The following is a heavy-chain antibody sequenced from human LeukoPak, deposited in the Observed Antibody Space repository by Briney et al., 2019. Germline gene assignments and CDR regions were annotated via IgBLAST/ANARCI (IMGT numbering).Heavy chain of an antibody. CDR1: GYTFTGYD. J-gene: IGHJ4*02. CDR3: ARPRDYTGYYEYYFDF. Sequence: ASVKISCKASGYTFTGYDINWVRQAPGQGLEWMGWMNPNSGNTDYAQKFQGRVTMTRDTSINTAYMELSNLRSEDTAVYYCARPRDYTGYYEYYFDFWGQGTLVTVSS. CDR2: MNPNSGNT. D-gene: IGHD3-9*01. V-gene: IGHV1-8*01.